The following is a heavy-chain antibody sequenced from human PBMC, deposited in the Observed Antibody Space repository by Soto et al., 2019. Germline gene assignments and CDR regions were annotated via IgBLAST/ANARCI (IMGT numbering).Heavy chain of an antibody. CDR1: GVTFSSYA. V-gene: IGHV1-69*13. CDR3: ARDWLYYDFWSGYYTRAIYYGMDV. D-gene: IGHD3-3*01. CDR2: IIPIFGTA. Sequence: ASLQVSCKASGVTFSSYAISWVRQAPGQGREWMGGIIPIFGTANYAQKFQGRVTITADESTSTAYMELSSLRSEDTAVYYCARDWLYYDFWSGYYTRAIYYGMDVWGQGTTVTVSS. J-gene: IGHJ6*02.